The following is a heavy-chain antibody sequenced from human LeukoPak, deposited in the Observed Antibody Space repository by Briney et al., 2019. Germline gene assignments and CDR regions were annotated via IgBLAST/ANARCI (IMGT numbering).Heavy chain of an antibody. CDR2: ISDNGGST. CDR1: GFILRSHA. CDR3: VKDNETGGSPFDR. D-gene: IGHD1-1*01. V-gene: IGHV3-64D*06. Sequence: GGSLRLSCSASGFILRSHAMHWVRQAPGKGLEYVSRISDNGGSTYYADSVKGRFTISRDNSKNTLYLQMSSLRAVDTAVYYCVKDNETGGSPFDRWGQGTLVTVSS. J-gene: IGHJ4*02.